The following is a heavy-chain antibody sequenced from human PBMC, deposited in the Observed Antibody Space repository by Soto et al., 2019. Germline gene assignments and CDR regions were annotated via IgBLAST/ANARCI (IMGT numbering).Heavy chain of an antibody. CDR1: GGSTKSSDYH. J-gene: IGHJ4*02. CDR3: VREERIAAPQLDY. Sequence: SETLSLTCTVSGGSTKSSDYHWSWTRQSPAKGLEWIGYIHNSGTSFYNPSLRGRVTVTLDTSRSQFSLTLASVTAADTAVYYCVREERIAAPQLDYWGQGIPVTSPQ. D-gene: IGHD6-6*01. CDR2: IHNSGTS. V-gene: IGHV4-30-4*01.